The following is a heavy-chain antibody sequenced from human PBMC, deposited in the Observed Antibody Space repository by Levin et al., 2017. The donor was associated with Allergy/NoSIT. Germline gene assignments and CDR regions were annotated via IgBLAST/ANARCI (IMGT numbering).Heavy chain of an antibody. Sequence: PSQTLSLTCNVSGGSIRGGSYSWGWIRQPPEKGLEWIGTISSVRSTYYNPSFTSRLSIALDTSKNLFSLKLDSLPAAVTAVYYCATGPSGFDYWGQGTLVTVSS. V-gene: IGHV4-39*01. CDR1: GGSIRGGSYS. J-gene: IGHJ4*02. D-gene: IGHD1-26*01. CDR3: ATGPSGFDY. CDR2: ISSVRST.